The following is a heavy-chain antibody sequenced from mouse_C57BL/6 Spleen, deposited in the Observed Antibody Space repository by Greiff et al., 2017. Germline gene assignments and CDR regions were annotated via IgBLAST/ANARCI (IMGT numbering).Heavy chain of an antibody. D-gene: IGHD2-4*01. CDR3: TIYYDYTWFAY. J-gene: IGHJ3*01. CDR1: GFTFSDSW. Sequence: EVKLEESGGGLVQPGGSMKLSRAASGFTFSDSWMDWVRQSPEKGLEWVAEIRNKANNHATYYAEAVQGRFTISRDDSKSSVYLQMNSLRAEDTGIYYCTIYYDYTWFAYWGQGTLVTVSA. CDR2: IRNKANNHAT. V-gene: IGHV6-6*01.